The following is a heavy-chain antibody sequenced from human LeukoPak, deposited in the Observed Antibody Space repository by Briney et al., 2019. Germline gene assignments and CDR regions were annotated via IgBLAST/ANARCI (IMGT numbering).Heavy chain of an antibody. CDR2: IHYSGST. D-gene: IGHD3-22*01. CDR3: ARDLGGYYDSSGYYYDAFDI. CDR1: GGSISSGGFS. J-gene: IGHJ3*02. Sequence: SETLSLTCTVSGGSISSGGFSWSWIRQHPGKGLEWIGYIHYSGSTSYNPSLKSQVTISVDTPKNQFSLKLSSVTAADTAVYYCARDLGGYYDSSGYYYDAFDIWGQGTMVTVSS. V-gene: IGHV4-31*01.